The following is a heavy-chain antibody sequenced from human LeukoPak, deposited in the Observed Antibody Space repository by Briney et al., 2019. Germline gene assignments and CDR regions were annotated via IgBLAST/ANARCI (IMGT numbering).Heavy chain of an antibody. V-gene: IGHV3-7*01. CDR2: IKQDGSEK. Sequence: GGSLRLSFAASGFTFSSYWMSWVRQAPGKGLEWVANIKQDGSEKYYVDSVKGRFTISRDNAKNSLYLQMNSLRAEDTAVYYCARDLGYCSSTSCYYYGMDVWGQGTTVTVSS. CDR3: ARDLGYCSSTSCYYYGMDV. D-gene: IGHD2-2*01. CDR1: GFTFSSYW. J-gene: IGHJ6*02.